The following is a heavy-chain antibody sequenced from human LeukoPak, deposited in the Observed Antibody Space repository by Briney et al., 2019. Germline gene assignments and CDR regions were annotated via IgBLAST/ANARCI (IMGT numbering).Heavy chain of an antibody. CDR3: ARHRRNDFWSGLGYYYMDV. V-gene: IGHV4-59*08. CDR1: GGSIDSYY. D-gene: IGHD3-3*01. CDR2: LTNCGST. J-gene: IGHJ6*03. Sequence: SETLSLTCIVSGGSIDSYYWSWIRQPPGKGLEWIGYLTNCGSTRYNPSLNSRVTLSEDTSRNQVSLKLKYVTAADTAVYFCARHRRNDFWSGLGYYYMDVWGTGITVTVSS.